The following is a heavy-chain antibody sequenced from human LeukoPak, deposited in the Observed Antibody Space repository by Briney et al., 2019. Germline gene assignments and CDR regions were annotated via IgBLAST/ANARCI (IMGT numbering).Heavy chain of an antibody. CDR3: ARPNITSYYDSRGYDAFDV. CDR2: IYPGDSDT. V-gene: IGHV5-51*01. CDR1: GXRISTYC. D-gene: IGHD3-22*01. Sequence: SGESLKISYTGSGXRISTYCIAWVRQMPGKGLEWMRIIYPGDSDTRYSTSFQGQVTISADKSVNTAYLQWSSLTASDTAMYYCARPNITSYYDSRGYDAFDVWGQGTMVTVYS. J-gene: IGHJ3*01.